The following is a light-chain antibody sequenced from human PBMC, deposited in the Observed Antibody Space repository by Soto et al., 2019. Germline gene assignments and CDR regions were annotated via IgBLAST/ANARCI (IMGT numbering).Light chain of an antibody. CDR2: GAS. Sequence: VLTQSPGTLSLSPGESATLSCRASQYVRSGYLPWYQQNPGKAPRLLIYGASTRAAGIPVRFSGSGSETDFSLSIRRLEPEDFAVYYCQVYAGSHLWTFGQGTKVEVK. V-gene: IGKV3-20*01. J-gene: IGKJ1*01. CDR1: QYVRSGY. CDR3: QVYAGSHLWT.